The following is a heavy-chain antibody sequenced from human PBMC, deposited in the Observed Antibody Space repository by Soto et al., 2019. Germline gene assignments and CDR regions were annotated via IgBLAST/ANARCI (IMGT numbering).Heavy chain of an antibody. CDR2: INHSGST. V-gene: IGHV4-34*01. J-gene: IGHJ6*02. Sequence: SETLSLTCAVYGGSFSGYYWSWIRQPPGKGLEWIGEINHSGSTNYNPSLKSRVTISVDTSKNQFSPKLSSVTAADTAVYYCARGLGAHRGMDVWGQGTTVTVSS. CDR3: ARGLGAHRGMDV. CDR1: GGSFSGYY. D-gene: IGHD4-17*01.